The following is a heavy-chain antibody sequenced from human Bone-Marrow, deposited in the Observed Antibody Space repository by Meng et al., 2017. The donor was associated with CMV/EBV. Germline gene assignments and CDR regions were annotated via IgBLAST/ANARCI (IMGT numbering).Heavy chain of an antibody. CDR3: AERGGGY. CDR1: GVSISTHY. Sequence: QVQLRQSGPGLVKPSETLALICRVSGVSISTHYWSWIRQTPGKGLEWIASIHYTGRADYSPSLKSRVTVSVDTSDSQLSLKLSSVTTADTAMYYCAERGGGYWGQGILVTVSS. V-gene: IGHV4-59*11. D-gene: IGHD1-1*01. J-gene: IGHJ4*02. CDR2: IHYTGRA.